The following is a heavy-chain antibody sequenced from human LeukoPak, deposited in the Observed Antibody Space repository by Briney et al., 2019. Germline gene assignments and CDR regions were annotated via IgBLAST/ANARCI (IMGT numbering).Heavy chain of an antibody. V-gene: IGHV3-48*01. CDR2: ISRSSSTI. Sequence: GGSLRLSCAASGFTFSSYRMNWVRQAPGKGLEWISYISRSSSTIYYADSVKGRFTVSRDNAKNSLYLQMNSLRAEDTAVYYCARDVNDYYYYMDVWGKGTTVTVSS. J-gene: IGHJ6*03. CDR3: ARDVNDYYYYMDV. CDR1: GFTFSSYR.